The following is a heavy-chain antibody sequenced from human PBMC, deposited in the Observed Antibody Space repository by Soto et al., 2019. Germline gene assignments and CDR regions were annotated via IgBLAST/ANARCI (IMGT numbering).Heavy chain of an antibody. Sequence: QVQLRESGPGLVKPSQTLSLTCTVSGGSITMDSYYWNWIRQLPGKGLEWLGYISYSGSTDYNPSLKSRLTISGDTSKQHFSLSLTSVTAADTAVYYCARGPGSRLENWFDPWGQGTLVTVSS. V-gene: IGHV4-31*03. J-gene: IGHJ5*02. CDR2: ISYSGST. CDR3: ARGPGSRLENWFDP. CDR1: GGSITMDSYY.